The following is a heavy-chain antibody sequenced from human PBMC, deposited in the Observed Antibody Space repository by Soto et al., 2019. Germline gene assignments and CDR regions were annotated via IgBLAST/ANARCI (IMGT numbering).Heavy chain of an antibody. CDR1: GFTFSNYG. J-gene: IGHJ4*02. V-gene: IGHV3-23*01. CDR3: AKIESRFYYDSTGYYPFDY. CDR2: LSGSGVST. Sequence: GGSLRLSCAASGFTFSNYGMHWVRQAPGKGLEWVSALSGSGVSTYYADSVMGRFTISRDNSKNTVYLQMNSLRAEDTAVYYCAKIESRFYYDSTGYYPFDYWGQGTLVTVSS. D-gene: IGHD3-22*01.